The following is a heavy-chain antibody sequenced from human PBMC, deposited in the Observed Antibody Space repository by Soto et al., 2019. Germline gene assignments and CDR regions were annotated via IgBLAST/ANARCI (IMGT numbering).Heavy chain of an antibody. J-gene: IGHJ5*02. V-gene: IGHV4-30-4*01. CDR1: GGSISSGYYY. D-gene: IGHD3-10*01. Sequence: SETLSLTCPVSGGSISSGYYYWSWIRQPPGKGLEWIGYIYYSGSTYYNPSLKSRVTISVDTSKNQFSLKLSSVTAADTAVYYCARDRYYGSGSYPPPDNWFDPWGQGTLVTV. CDR3: ARDRYYGSGSYPPPDNWFDP. CDR2: IYYSGST.